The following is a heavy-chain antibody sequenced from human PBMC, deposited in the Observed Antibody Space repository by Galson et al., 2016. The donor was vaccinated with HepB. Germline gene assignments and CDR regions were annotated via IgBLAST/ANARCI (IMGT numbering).Heavy chain of an antibody. CDR2: IYYSGGT. Sequence: SETLSLTCTVSGGSISSYYWSWIRQPPGKGLEWIGYIYYSGGTNYNPPPKSRVTKSVDTSKNQFSLKLTSLTTADTAVYYCARTPSRGGMDVWGQGTTVTVSS. CDR3: ARTPSRGGMDV. D-gene: IGHD3-10*01. CDR1: GGSISSYY. J-gene: IGHJ6*02. V-gene: IGHV4-59*01.